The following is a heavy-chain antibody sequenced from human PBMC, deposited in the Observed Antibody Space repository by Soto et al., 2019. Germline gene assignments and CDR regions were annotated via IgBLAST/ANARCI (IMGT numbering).Heavy chain of an antibody. V-gene: IGHV4-39*02. D-gene: IGHD2-21*01. J-gene: IGHJ1*01. CDR3: ARRYHIVVAPT. CDR2: FYYDGRT. Sequence: PSETLSLTCIVSGASFSDANYYWVWIRQPPGEGLEWIGSFYYDGRTYYNASLKSRVTISVDTSKNHFSLMLTSVTAADTAVYYCARRYHIVVAPTWGQRTLVTVSS. CDR1: GASFSDANYY.